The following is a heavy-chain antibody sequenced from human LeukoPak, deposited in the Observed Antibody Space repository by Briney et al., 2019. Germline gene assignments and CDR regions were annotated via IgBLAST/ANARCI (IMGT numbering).Heavy chain of an antibody. D-gene: IGHD3-22*01. CDR3: ARAHYYDSSFTRSYFDY. Sequence: PSETLSLTCTVSGGSISSGGYYWSWIRQHPGKGLEWIGYIYYSGSTYYNPSLKSRVTISVDTSKNQFSLKLSSVTAACTAVYYCARAHYYDSSFTRSYFDYWGQGTLVTVSS. J-gene: IGHJ4*02. V-gene: IGHV4-31*03. CDR2: IYYSGST. CDR1: GGSISSGGYY.